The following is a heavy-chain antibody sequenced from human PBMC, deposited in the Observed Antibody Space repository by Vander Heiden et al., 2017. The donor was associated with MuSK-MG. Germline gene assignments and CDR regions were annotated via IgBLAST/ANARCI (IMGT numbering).Heavy chain of an antibody. CDR2: FSRSGDT. CDR3: AKGNTLMTTVTNNAFDI. V-gene: IGHV3-23*01. Sequence: EVQLLESGGGLVQPGGSLSLSCPASGFTVSRYAMSWIRQAPGKGLEWGSTFSRSGDTYYAESVKGRFTISRDNSKNTLYVQMNRLTVEDTAVYYCAKGNTLMTTVTNNAFDIWGQGTMVTVSS. D-gene: IGHD4-17*01. CDR1: GFTVSRYA. J-gene: IGHJ3*02.